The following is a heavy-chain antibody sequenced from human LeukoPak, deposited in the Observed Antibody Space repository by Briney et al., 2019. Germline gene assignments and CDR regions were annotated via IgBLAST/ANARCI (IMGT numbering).Heavy chain of an antibody. CDR2: IYYSGST. Sequence: SETLSLTCTVSGGSLSSSSYYWGWIRQPPGKGLEWIGSIYYSGSTYYNPSLKSRVTISVDTSKNQFSLKLSSVTAADTAVYYCARVSEGIAVAGRGYWGQGTLVTVSS. CDR1: GGSLSSSSYY. V-gene: IGHV4-39*01. D-gene: IGHD6-19*01. J-gene: IGHJ4*02. CDR3: ARVSEGIAVAGRGY.